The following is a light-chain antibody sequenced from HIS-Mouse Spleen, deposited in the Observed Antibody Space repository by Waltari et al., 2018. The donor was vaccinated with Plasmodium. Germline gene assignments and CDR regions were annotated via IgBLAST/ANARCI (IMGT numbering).Light chain of an antibody. V-gene: IGKV1-39*01. Sequence: DIQLTQSPSSLSASVGDRVTITCRASQNISSYLNWYQQKPGKAPKLLIYAASILQSGVPSRFSGSGSGTDFTLTISSLQPEDFATYYCQQSYSTPWTFGQGTKVEIK. CDR3: QQSYSTPWT. CDR1: QNISSY. J-gene: IGKJ1*01. CDR2: AAS.